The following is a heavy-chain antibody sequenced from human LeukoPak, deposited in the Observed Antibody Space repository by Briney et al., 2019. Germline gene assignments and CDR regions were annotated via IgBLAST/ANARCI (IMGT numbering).Heavy chain of an antibody. D-gene: IGHD1-1*01. CDR3: ARVSDWNDFDY. CDR1: GGSINIYY. CDR2: IYYTRST. V-gene: IGHV4-59*01. Sequence: ASETLSLTCTLSGGSINIYYWSWIRHPPEKGLEWIGYIYYTRSTNYNPSLKSRLTISVDTSKNQFSLKFTSVTAADTAIYYCARVSDWNDFDYWGQGILVTVS. J-gene: IGHJ4*02.